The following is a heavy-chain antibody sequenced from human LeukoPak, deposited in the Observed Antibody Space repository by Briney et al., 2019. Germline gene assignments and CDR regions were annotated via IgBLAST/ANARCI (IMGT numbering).Heavy chain of an antibody. CDR1: GFTFSRYW. CDR2: INSDGSTT. J-gene: IGHJ4*02. V-gene: IGHV3-74*01. Sequence: GGSLRLSCAASGFTFSRYWMHWVRQVPGKGLLWVSRINSDGSTTTYADFVKGRFTISRDDAKNTLYLQMNILRAEDTAVYYCVRGGPYGDYDAYWGQGTLVTVSS. CDR3: VRGGPYGDYDAY. D-gene: IGHD4-17*01.